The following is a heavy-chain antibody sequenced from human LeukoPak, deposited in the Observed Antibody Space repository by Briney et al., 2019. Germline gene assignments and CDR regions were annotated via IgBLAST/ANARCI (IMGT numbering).Heavy chain of an antibody. CDR3: ARGGDGYNDAFDI. V-gene: IGHV1-18*01. CDR1: GYTFTSYG. Sequence: ASVKVSCKASGYTFTSYGISWVRQAPGQGLEWMGWISAYNGNTNYAQKFQGRVTMTRDTSTSTVYMELSSLRSEDTAVYYCARGGDGYNDAFDIWGQGTMVTVSS. D-gene: IGHD5-24*01. CDR2: ISAYNGNT. J-gene: IGHJ3*02.